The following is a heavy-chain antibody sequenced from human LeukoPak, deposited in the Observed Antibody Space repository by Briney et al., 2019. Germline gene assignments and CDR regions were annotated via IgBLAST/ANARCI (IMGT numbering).Heavy chain of an antibody. J-gene: IGHJ6*03. D-gene: IGHD6-6*01. Sequence: SETLSLTCTVSGGSISNYYWSWIRQPAGRGLEWIGRIYISGSTNYNPSLKSRVTMSVDTSKNQFSLRLGSVTAADTAVYYCARDVRRSSSSSNSYYYYMDVWGKGTTVTVSS. V-gene: IGHV4-4*07. CDR3: ARDVRRSSSSSNSYYYYMDV. CDR1: GGSISNYY. CDR2: IYISGST.